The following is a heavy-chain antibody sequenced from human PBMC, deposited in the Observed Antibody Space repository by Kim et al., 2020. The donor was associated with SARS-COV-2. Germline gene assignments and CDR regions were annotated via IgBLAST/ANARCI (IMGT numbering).Heavy chain of an antibody. J-gene: IGHJ4*02. V-gene: IGHV1-46*01. CDR1: GYTFTTYY. Sequence: ASVKVSCKASGYTFTTYYIHWVRQAPGQGLEWMCILTPTTGATTYAQRFQGRVTMTRDTSTSTVYMELSSLESEDTAVYYCVRVESGGKQDYWGQGNLVT. D-gene: IGHD2-15*01. CDR3: VRVESGGKQDY. CDR2: LTPTTGAT.